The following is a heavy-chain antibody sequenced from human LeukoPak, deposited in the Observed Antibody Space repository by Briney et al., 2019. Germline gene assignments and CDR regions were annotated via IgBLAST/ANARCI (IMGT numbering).Heavy chain of an antibody. V-gene: IGHV3-7*01. Sequence: AGGSLRLSCATSGFTFSNYWMNWFRLAPGKGLERVANIKQDGSEKNYVDSVKGRFTISRDNAKNSLFLQMNSLRAEDTAVYYCAGGPTWITDSWGQGTQVTVSS. CDR2: IKQDGSEK. D-gene: IGHD1-1*01. CDR1: GFTFSNYW. CDR3: AGGPTWITDS. J-gene: IGHJ5*02.